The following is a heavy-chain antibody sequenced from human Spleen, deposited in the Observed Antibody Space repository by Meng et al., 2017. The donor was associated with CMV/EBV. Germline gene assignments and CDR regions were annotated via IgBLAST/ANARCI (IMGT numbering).Heavy chain of an antibody. V-gene: IGHV3-53*01. CDR2: IYSGGST. D-gene: IGHD6-13*01. Sequence: GESLKISCAASGFTVSSNYMSWVRQAPGKGLEWVSVIYSGGSTYYADSVKGRFTISRDNSRNTLYLQMNSLRADDTAVYYCARVKPYTSSWHYFDYWGQGTLVTVSS. CDR1: GFTVSSNY. J-gene: IGHJ4*02. CDR3: ARVKPYTSSWHYFDY.